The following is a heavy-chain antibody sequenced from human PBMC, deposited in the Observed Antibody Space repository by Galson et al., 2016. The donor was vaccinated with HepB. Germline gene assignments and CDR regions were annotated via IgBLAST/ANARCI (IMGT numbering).Heavy chain of an antibody. J-gene: IGHJ6*03. CDR3: ARESGYDYIAQYYYYMDV. V-gene: IGHV3-48*02. D-gene: IGHD5-12*01. CDR2: IGYTSTTI. Sequence: SLRLSCAASGFTFSTYGMNWVRQAPGKGLEWVSYIGYTSTTILYADSVKGRFTISRDNAKNSLYLQMNSLRDEDTAVYYCARESGYDYIAQYYYYMDVWGKGITDTVSS. CDR1: GFTFSTYG.